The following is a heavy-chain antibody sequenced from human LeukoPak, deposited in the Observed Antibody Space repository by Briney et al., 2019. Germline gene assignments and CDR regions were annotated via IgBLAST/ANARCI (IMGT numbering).Heavy chain of an antibody. Sequence: GGSLRLSCAASGFTSSNYGMNWVRQAPGKGLEWVAIISNDGSNKYYADSVKGRFTISRDNSKNTLYLQMNSLRAEDTAVYYCAKGDIFDYGSGSLGWGPYFDYWGQGTLVTVSS. CDR3: AKGDIFDYGSGSLGWGPYFDY. V-gene: IGHV3-30*18. J-gene: IGHJ4*02. CDR2: ISNDGSNK. D-gene: IGHD3-10*01. CDR1: GFTSSNYG.